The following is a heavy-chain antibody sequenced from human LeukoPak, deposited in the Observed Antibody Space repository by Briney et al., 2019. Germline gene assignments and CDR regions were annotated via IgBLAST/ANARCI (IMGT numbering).Heavy chain of an antibody. V-gene: IGHV1-18*01. CDR3: ATGLEWLSYFDY. CDR1: GYTFTSYG. Sequence: ASVKVSCKASGYTFTSYGISWVRQAPGQGLEWMGWISAYNGNTNYAQKLQGRVTTTTDTSTSTAYMELRSLRSEDTAVYYCATGLEWLSYFDYWGQGTLVTVSS. J-gene: IGHJ4*02. CDR2: ISAYNGNT. D-gene: IGHD3-3*01.